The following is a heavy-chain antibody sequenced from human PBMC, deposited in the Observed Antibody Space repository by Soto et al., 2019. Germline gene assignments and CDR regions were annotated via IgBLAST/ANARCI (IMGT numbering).Heavy chain of an antibody. CDR3: AKGSEFSNSYTLDFDF. CDR2: ISGNGGST. Sequence: GSLSLSCAASGFTFSSYAMSWVRQAPGRGLEWVSIISGNGGSTYYAASVKGRFTISRDNTKNTLYLQMDSLTAEDTAVYYCAKGSEFSNSYTLDFDFWGQGALVTVSS. J-gene: IGHJ4*02. V-gene: IGHV3-23*01. CDR1: GFTFSSYA. D-gene: IGHD6-6*01.